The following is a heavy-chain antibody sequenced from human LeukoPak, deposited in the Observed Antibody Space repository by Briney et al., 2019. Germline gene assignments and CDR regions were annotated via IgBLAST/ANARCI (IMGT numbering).Heavy chain of an antibody. CDR3: ARGYIVATNYFDY. CDR1: GFTFSDYY. CDR2: ISSSGSTI. D-gene: IGHD5-12*01. V-gene: IGHV3-11*01. Sequence: VGSLRLSCAASGFTFSDYYMSWIRQAPGKGLEWVSYISSSGSTIYYADSVKGRLTISRDNAQNSLYLQMKSLRAEDTAVYYCARGYIVATNYFDYWGQGTLVTVSS. J-gene: IGHJ4*02.